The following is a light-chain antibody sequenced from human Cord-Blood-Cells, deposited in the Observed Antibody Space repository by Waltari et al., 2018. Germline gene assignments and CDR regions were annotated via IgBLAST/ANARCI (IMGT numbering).Light chain of an antibody. Sequence: IQMTQSPFCLSASVGDRVTITCRASQSISSYLNWYQQKPGKASYLLIYAASSLQSRVPSKFSSSGSGTAFTLTISSLQPEDFATYSCQQAYSFPLTLGGGTKVEIK. J-gene: IGKJ4*01. CDR2: AAS. CDR1: QSISSY. CDR3: QQAYSFPLT. V-gene: IGKV1-39*01.